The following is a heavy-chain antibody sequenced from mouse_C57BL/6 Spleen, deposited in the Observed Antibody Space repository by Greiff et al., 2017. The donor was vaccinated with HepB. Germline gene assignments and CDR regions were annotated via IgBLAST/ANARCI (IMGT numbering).Heavy chain of an antibody. CDR2: IYPGAGDT. Sequence: QVQLQQSGPELVKPGASVKISCKASGYAFSSSWMNWVKQRPGKGLEWIGRIYPGAGDTNYNGKFKGKATLTADKSSSTAYMQLSSLTSEDSAVYFCARPSGSSFWYFDVWGTGTTVTVAS. CDR1: GYAFSSSW. D-gene: IGHD1-1*01. CDR3: ARPSGSSFWYFDV. J-gene: IGHJ1*03. V-gene: IGHV1-82*01.